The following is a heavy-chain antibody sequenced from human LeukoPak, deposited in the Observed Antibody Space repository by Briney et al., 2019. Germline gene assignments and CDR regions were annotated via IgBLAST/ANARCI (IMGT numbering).Heavy chain of an antibody. CDR2: ISFDGSKK. Sequence: GGSLRLSCAASGFTFSSYGMHWLRQAPGKGLEWVTFISFDGSKKHYTDSVKGRFTISRDNSKNTLYLQLNSLRAEDTSVYYCASGWAAAGTDFDYWGQGTLVTVSS. CDR3: ASGWAAAGTDFDY. J-gene: IGHJ4*02. D-gene: IGHD6-13*01. CDR1: GFTFSSYG. V-gene: IGHV3-30*03.